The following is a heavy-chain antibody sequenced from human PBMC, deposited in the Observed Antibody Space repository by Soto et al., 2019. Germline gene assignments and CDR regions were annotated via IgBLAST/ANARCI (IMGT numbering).Heavy chain of an antibody. CDR3: ARDQPIQGAAINYGMDV. CDR2: INAGNGNT. CDR1: GYSFTSYA. V-gene: IGHV1-3*01. Sequence: ASVKVSCKASGYSFTSYAMHWVRQAPGQRLEWMGWINAGNGNTKYSQKFQERVTITRDMSTSTAYMELRSLRSDDTAVYYCARDQPIQGAAINYGMDVWGQGTTVTVSS. D-gene: IGHD6-25*01. J-gene: IGHJ6*02.